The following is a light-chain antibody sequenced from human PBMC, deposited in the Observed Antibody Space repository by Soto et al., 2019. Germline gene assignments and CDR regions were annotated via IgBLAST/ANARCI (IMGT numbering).Light chain of an antibody. CDR2: DAS. CDR1: QSVSNTY. CDR3: QVRTDWPPFKYT. Sequence: EIVLTQSPGTLSLSPGERATLSCRASQSVSNTYLAWYQQKPGQAPRLLIYDASSRATGIPDRFSGSGSGTDFTLTISRLEPEDFAVYYCQVRTDWPPFKYTFGQGTKLEVK. V-gene: IGKV3D-20*02. J-gene: IGKJ2*01.